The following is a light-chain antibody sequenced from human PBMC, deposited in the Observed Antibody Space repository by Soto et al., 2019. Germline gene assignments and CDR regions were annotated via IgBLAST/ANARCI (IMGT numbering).Light chain of an antibody. CDR2: GAS. CDR3: QQYNNWPPIT. CDR1: QSVSGN. Sequence: EIVMTQSPATLSVSPGERATLSCRASQSVSGNLAWYQQKPGQSPRLLIYGASTRATGIPARFSGSGSVTEFTLTISSLQSEDVAVYYFQQYNNWPPITFGQGTRLEIK. V-gene: IGKV3-15*01. J-gene: IGKJ5*01.